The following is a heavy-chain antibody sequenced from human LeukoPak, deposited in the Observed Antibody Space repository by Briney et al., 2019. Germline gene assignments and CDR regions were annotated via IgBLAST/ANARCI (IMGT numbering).Heavy chain of an antibody. CDR2: ISGSGGST. CDR1: GFIFSSYA. V-gene: IGHV3-23*01. CDR3: ARGRHYGSGSPYWFDP. D-gene: IGHD3-10*01. J-gene: IGHJ5*02. Sequence: GGSLRLSCAVSGFIFSSYAMSWVRQAPGKGLEWVSAISGSGGSTYYADSVKGRFTISRENAKNFVYLQMNNLRVGDTAVYYCARGRHYGSGSPYWFDPWGRGTLVTVSS.